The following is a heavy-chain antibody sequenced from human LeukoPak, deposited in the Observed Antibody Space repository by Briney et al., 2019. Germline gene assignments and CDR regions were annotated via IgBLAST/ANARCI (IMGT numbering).Heavy chain of an antibody. J-gene: IGHJ4*02. CDR1: GGTFSSYA. D-gene: IGHD5-24*01. CDR3: ARVGWLQFQPYYFDY. Sequence: ASVKVSCKASGGTFSSYAISWVRQAPGQGLEWMGWISAYNGNTNYAQKLQGRVTMTTDTSTSTAYMELRSLRSDDTAVYYCARVGWLQFQPYYFDYWGQGTLVTVSS. CDR2: ISAYNGNT. V-gene: IGHV1-18*01.